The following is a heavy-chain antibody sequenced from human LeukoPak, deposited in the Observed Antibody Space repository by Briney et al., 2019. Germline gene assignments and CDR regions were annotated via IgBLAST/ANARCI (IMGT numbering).Heavy chain of an antibody. CDR1: EFSVGSNY. CDR2: IYSGGST. D-gene: IGHD3-22*01. CDR3: AGSSGLSY. Sequence: GGSLRLSCAASEFSVGSNYMTWVRQAPGKGLEWVSLIYSGGSTYYADSVKGRFTISRDNSKNTLYLQMNSLRAEDTAVYYCAGSSGLSYWGQGTLVTVSS. V-gene: IGHV3-66*01. J-gene: IGHJ4*02.